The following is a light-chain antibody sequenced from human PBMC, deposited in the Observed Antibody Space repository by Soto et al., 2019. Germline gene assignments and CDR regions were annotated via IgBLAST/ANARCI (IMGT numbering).Light chain of an antibody. V-gene: IGLV2-11*01. CDR2: DVS. Sequence: QSALTQPRSVSGSPGPSVTISCTGTSSDVGGYNYVSWYQQHPGKAPKLMIYDVSKRRSGMPDRFSGSKSGNTASLTISGLQAEDEADYYCCSYAGSYFYASGTGTKLTVL. J-gene: IGLJ1*01. CDR3: CSYAGSYFYA. CDR1: SSDVGGYNY.